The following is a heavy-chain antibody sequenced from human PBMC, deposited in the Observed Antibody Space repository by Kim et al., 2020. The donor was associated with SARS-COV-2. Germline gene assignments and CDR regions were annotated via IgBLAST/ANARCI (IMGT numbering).Heavy chain of an antibody. CDR1: GFTFDDYA. J-gene: IGHJ4*01. CDR2: ISWNSGSI. V-gene: IGHV3-9*01. Sequence: GGSLRRSCAASGFTFDDYAMHWVRQAPGKGLEWVSGISWNSGSIGYADSVKGRFTISRDNAKNSLYLQMNSLRAEDTALYYCATMGSYYYGSGSYYNDY. D-gene: IGHD3-10*01. CDR3: ATMGSYYYGSGSYYNDY.